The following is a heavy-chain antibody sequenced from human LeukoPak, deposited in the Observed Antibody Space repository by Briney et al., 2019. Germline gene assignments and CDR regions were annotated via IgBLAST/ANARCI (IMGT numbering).Heavy chain of an antibody. CDR1: GFTFSNFA. V-gene: IGHV3-30*04. CDR2: VSYDGSYK. J-gene: IGHJ6*03. CDR3: ARDPPLVSGPVYYYYYMDV. D-gene: IGHD5/OR15-5a*01. Sequence: GGSLRLSCAATGFTFSNFAMHWVRQAPGKGLEWVAVVSYDGSYKYYADSVKGRFTISRDNAKNSLYLQMNSLRAEDTAVYYCARDPPLVSGPVYYYYYMDVWGKGTTVTVSS.